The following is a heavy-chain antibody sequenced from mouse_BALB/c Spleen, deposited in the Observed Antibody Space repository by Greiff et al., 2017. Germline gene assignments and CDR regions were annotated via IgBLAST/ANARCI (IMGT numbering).Heavy chain of an antibody. CDR2: ISNLAYSI. CDR1: GFTFSDYG. V-gene: IGHV5-15*02. CDR3: ARGDGYSYYFDY. D-gene: IGHD2-3*01. J-gene: IGHJ2*01. Sequence: EVQGVESGGGLVQPGGSRKLSCAASGFTFSDYGMAWVRQAPGKGPEWVAFISNLAYSIYYADTVTGRFTISRENAKNTLYLEMSSLRSEDTAMYYCARGDGYSYYFDYWGQGTTLTVSS.